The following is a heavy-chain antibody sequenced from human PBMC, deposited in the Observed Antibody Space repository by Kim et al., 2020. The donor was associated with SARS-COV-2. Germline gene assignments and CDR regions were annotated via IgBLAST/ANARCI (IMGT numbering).Heavy chain of an antibody. V-gene: IGHV1-3*01. J-gene: IGHJ4*02. CDR3: ARDGTTRNGGYYFDY. Sequence: QRAQGRVTITRDASAGTAYMELSSLRSEDTAVYYCARDGTTRNGGYYFDYWGQGALVTVSS. D-gene: IGHD1-1*01.